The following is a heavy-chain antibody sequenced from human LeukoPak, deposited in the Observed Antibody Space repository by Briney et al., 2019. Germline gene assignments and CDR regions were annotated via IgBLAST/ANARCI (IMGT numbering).Heavy chain of an antibody. CDR2: ISVGAEYI. V-gene: IGHV3-23*01. CDR3: AGGPPFLKYFEY. CDR1: GITFSTYV. D-gene: IGHD2-15*01. Sequence: GGSLRLSCAASGITFSTYVMNWFRQAPGKGLEWVSTISVGAEYIFYADSVKGRFTISRDDSNNALYLQMHSLRAEDTALYYCAGGPPFLKYFEYWGQGTLVTVSS. J-gene: IGHJ4*02.